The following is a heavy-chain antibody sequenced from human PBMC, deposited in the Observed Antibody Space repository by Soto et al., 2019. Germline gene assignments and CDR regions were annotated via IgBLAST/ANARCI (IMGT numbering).Heavy chain of an antibody. V-gene: IGHV4-59*11. Sequence: SETLSLTCTVSGGSISSHYWSWIRQPPGEGLEWIGYIYYTGNTKYNPSLKSRVTISVDTSRNQISLKLSSVTAADTAVYYCARDEYSNYGRYYYYYMDGWGKGTTVTVSS. D-gene: IGHD4-4*01. J-gene: IGHJ6*03. CDR2: IYYTGNT. CDR1: GGSISSHY. CDR3: ARDEYSNYGRYYYYYMDG.